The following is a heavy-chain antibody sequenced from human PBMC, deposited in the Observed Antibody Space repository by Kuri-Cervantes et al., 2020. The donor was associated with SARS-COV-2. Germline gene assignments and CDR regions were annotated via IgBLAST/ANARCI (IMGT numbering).Heavy chain of an antibody. Sequence: ETLSLTCTVSGGSITTYSYYWGWIRQAPGKGLEWVSTMSGSGASTHYADSVKGRLTISRDNSKNMLYLQMHSLRAEDTAVYYCAKTSGYNYYFAYWGQGSLVTVSS. CDR2: MSGSGAST. CDR1: GGSITTYSYY. J-gene: IGHJ4*02. D-gene: IGHD5-24*01. V-gene: IGHV3-23*01. CDR3: AKTSGYNYYFAY.